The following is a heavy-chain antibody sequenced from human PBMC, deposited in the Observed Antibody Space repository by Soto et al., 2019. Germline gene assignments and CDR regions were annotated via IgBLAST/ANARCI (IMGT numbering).Heavy chain of an antibody. Sequence: GESLKISCKGSGYSFTSYWIGWVRQMPGKGLEWMGIIYPGDSDTRYSPSFQGQVTISADKSISTAYLQWSSLKASDTAMYYCARLLYDFWSGYCPCDYWGQGTLVTVSS. D-gene: IGHD3-3*01. CDR2: IYPGDSDT. CDR1: GYSFTSYW. J-gene: IGHJ4*02. V-gene: IGHV5-51*01. CDR3: ARLLYDFWSGYCPCDY.